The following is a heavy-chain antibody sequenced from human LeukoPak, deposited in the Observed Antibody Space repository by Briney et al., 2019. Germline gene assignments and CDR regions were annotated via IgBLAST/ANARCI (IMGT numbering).Heavy chain of an antibody. V-gene: IGHV3-11*01. CDR3: ARHSKLLPFDY. Sequence: GGSLRLSCAALGLTLSDSYMICFRQVPGKGLEWVSYISSSGSTIYYADSVKGRFTISRDNAKNSLYLQMNSLRAEDTAVYYCARHSKLLPFDYWGQGTLVTVSS. J-gene: IGHJ4*02. CDR1: GLTLSDSY. CDR2: ISSSGSTI. D-gene: IGHD3-22*01.